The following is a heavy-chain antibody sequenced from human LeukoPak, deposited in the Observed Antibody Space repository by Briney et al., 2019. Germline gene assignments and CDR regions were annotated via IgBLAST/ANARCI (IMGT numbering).Heavy chain of an antibody. V-gene: IGHV4-59*08. Sequence: PSETLSLTCTVSGGSISSYYWSWIRQPPGKGLEWIGYIYYSGSTNYNPSLKSRVTISVDTSKNQFSLKLSSVTAADTAVYYCARLGSRMGSRDYWGQGTLVTVSS. CDR1: GGSISSYY. D-gene: IGHD3-10*01. CDR2: IYYSGST. CDR3: ARLGSRMGSRDY. J-gene: IGHJ4*02.